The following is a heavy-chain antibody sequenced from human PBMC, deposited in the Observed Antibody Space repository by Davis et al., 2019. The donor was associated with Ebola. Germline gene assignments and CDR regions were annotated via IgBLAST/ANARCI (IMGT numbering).Heavy chain of an antibody. CDR1: GGSISSYY. Sequence: MPSETLSLTCTVSGGSISSYYWSWIRQPPGKGLEWIGYIYYSGSTNYNPSLKSRVTISVDTSKNQFSLKLSSVTAADTAVYYCARRLRYFDWLLYALDYWGQGTLVTVSS. J-gene: IGHJ4*02. CDR3: ARRLRYFDWLLYALDY. V-gene: IGHV4-59*01. CDR2: IYYSGST. D-gene: IGHD3-9*01.